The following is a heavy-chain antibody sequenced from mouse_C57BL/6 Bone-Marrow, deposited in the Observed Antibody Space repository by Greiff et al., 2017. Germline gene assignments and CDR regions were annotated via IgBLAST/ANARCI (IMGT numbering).Heavy chain of an antibody. CDR1: GFTFSSYA. CDR3: ARAGLRRRWYFDV. D-gene: IGHD2-2*01. V-gene: IGHV5-4*01. Sequence: EVQLQESGGGLVKPGGSLKLSCGASGFTFSSYAMSWVRQTPEKGLEWVATISDGGSSTYYPDNVKGRFTISRDNAKNTLYLQMSHLKSEDTAMYYCARAGLRRRWYFDVWGPGTTVTVSS. J-gene: IGHJ1*01. CDR2: ISDGGSST.